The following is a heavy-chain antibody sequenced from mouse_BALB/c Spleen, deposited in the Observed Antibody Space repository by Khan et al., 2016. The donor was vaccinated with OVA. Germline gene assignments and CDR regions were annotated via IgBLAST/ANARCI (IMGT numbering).Heavy chain of an antibody. Sequence: EVQLQESGPGLLKPSQSLSLTCTVTGYSLTSDYACNCIRHFPGNKLERMVYIGYSGSTTYNPFLCSLISITRDSSKNQFFLLFTSVPTEDTVSFYCADGWLLLRYPDYFDYWGQGTTLTVSS. D-gene: IGHD1-1*01. CDR1: GYSLTSDYA. J-gene: IGHJ2*01. V-gene: IGHV3-2*02. CDR3: ADGWLLLRYPDYFDY. CDR2: IGYSGST.